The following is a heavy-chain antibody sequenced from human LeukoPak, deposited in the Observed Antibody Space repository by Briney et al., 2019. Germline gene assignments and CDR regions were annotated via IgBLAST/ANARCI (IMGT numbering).Heavy chain of an antibody. D-gene: IGHD3-22*01. CDR2: IWYDGSYK. Sequence: GRSLRLSCSASGFAFSNYGVHWVRQAPGKGLEWVAVIWYDGSYKYYADSVKGRFTISRDNSKNTLYLQMNSLRAEDTAVYYCAREYFYDSSGYSDAFDSWGQGTMVTVSS. CDR3: AREYFYDSSGYSDAFDS. V-gene: IGHV3-33*01. J-gene: IGHJ3*02. CDR1: GFAFSNYG.